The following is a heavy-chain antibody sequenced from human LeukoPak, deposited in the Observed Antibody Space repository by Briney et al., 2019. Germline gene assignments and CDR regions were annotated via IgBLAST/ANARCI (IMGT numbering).Heavy chain of an antibody. V-gene: IGHV4-39*01. J-gene: IGHJ4*02. CDR2: IYYSGST. Sequence: SETLSLTCSVSGGSISSSGYYWGWIRQPPGKGLEWIGNIYYSGSTYYNPSLKSRLTISVDTSKNQFSLKLSSVTAADTAVYYCATTYCGGDCYPAWWGQGTPVTVSS. CDR3: ATTYCGGDCYPAW. D-gene: IGHD2-21*02. CDR1: GGSISSSGYY.